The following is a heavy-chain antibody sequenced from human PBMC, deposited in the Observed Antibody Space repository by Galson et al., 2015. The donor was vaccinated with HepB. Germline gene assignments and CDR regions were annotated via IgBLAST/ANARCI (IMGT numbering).Heavy chain of an antibody. D-gene: IGHD4-17*01. Sequence: LRLSCAASGFTFSGSPMHWVRQASGKGLEWVGRIRSKAHSYATKYGASVEGRFTISRDDSKNTAYLQMNSLKTEDTAVYFCTTSDHGSNWGQGTLVTVSS. CDR3: TTSDHGSN. V-gene: IGHV3-73*01. CDR2: IRSKAHSYAT. CDR1: GFTFSGSP. J-gene: IGHJ4*02.